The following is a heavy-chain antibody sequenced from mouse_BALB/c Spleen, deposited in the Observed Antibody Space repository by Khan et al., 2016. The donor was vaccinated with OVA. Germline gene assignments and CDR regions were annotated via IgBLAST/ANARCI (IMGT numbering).Heavy chain of an antibody. CDR2: ISPGSGDT. CDR1: GYTFTEYY. CDR3: ARRNYFGYAFAY. J-gene: IGHJ3*01. V-gene: IGHV1-77*01. Sequence: VQLQESGAELARPGASVKLSCKASGYTFTEYYINWVKQRTGQGLEWIGEISPGSGDTYYNEKFKGKVTLTADKSSSTAYMQLSSLTSEASAVYFCARRNYFGYAFAYWGQGTLVTVSA. D-gene: IGHD1-2*01.